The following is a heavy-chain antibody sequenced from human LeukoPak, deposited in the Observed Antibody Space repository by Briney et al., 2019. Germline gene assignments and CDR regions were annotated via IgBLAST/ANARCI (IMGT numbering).Heavy chain of an antibody. CDR2: ISSSGST. J-gene: IGHJ3*02. D-gene: IGHD3-10*01. Sequence: PSETLSLTCTVSGGSISRNYWNWIRQPPGKGLEWIGYISSSGSTNYNPSLKSRVTISMDTSKNQFSLKLSSVTAADSAVYYCARSDYSGSGTYTEFDAFDIWGQGPMVTVSS. CDR3: ARSDYSGSGTYTEFDAFDI. V-gene: IGHV4-59*01. CDR1: GGSISRNY.